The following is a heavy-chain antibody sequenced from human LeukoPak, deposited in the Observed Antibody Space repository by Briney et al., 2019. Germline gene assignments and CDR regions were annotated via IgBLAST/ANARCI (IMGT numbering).Heavy chain of an antibody. V-gene: IGHV4-59*01. CDR1: GGSISSYY. CDR2: IYYSGSA. D-gene: IGHD3-10*01. CDR3: ARASMVRGVDY. Sequence: SEALSLTCTVSGGSISSYYWSWIRQPPGKGLEWIGYIYYSGSANYNPSLKSRVTISVDTSKNQFSLKLSSVTAADTAVYYCARASMVRGVDYWGQGTLVTVSS. J-gene: IGHJ4*02.